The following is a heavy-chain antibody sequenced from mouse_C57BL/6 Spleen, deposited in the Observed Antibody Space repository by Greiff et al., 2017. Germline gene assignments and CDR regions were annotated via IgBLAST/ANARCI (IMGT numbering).Heavy chain of an antibody. CDR1: GYTFTDYY. CDR2: INPNNGGT. CDR3: ARFNYGYDKFAY. J-gene: IGHJ3*01. Sequence: VQLQQSGPELVKPGASVKISCKASGYTFTDYYMNWVKQSHGKSLEWIGDINPNNGGTSYNQKFKGKATLTVDKSSSTAYMELRSRTSEDSAVYYCARFNYGYDKFAYWGQGTLVTVSA. V-gene: IGHV1-26*01. D-gene: IGHD2-2*01.